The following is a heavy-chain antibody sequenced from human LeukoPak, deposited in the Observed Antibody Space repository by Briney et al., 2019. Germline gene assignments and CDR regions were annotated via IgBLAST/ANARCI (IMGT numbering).Heavy chain of an antibody. CDR2: INHSGST. D-gene: IGHD3-9*01. V-gene: IGHV4-34*01. CDR3: ARGGLRSFRWFDP. CDR1: GGSFSGYY. Sequence: SETLSLTCAVYGGSFSGYYWSWIRQPPGKGLEWIGEINHSGSTNYNPSLKSRVTISVDTSKNQFSLKLSSVTAADTAVYYCARGGLRSFRWFDPWGQGTLVTVSS. J-gene: IGHJ5*02.